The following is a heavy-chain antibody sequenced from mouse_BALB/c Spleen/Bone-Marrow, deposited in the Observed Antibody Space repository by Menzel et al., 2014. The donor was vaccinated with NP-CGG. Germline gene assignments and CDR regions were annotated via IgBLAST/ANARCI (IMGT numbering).Heavy chain of an antibody. D-gene: IGHD2-2*01. CDR1: GYIFTSYW. CDR3: ASGVTTGWFVY. Sequence: VKLQESGAELVRPGALVKLSCKTSGYIFTSYWIHWVKQRSGQGLEWIARIYPGSGSTYYNEKFEGKATLTADKSSSTAYMQLSSLKSEDSAVYFCASGVTTGWFVYWGQGTLVTVSA. CDR2: IYPGSGST. J-gene: IGHJ3*01. V-gene: IGHV1-76*01.